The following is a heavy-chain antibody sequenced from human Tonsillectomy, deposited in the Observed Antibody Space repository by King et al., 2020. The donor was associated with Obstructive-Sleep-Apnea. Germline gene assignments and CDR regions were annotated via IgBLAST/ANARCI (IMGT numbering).Heavy chain of an antibody. CDR1: GGSISNGDYY. J-gene: IGHJ4*02. CDR3: ATDRVTAGDYYFDY. V-gene: IGHV4-31*03. D-gene: IGHD4-11*01. CDR2: IYYSGNT. Sequence: VQLQESGPGLVKPSQTLSLTCTVSGGSISNGDYYWSWIRQHPGKGLEVIGYIYYSGNTYYNPSLKSRVTISVDTSKNQFSLKLTSVTAADTAVYYCATDRVTAGDYYFDYWGQGTLVTVSS.